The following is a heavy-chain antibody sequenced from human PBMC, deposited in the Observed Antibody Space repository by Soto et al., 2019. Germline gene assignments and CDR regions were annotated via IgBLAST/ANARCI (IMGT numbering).Heavy chain of an antibody. V-gene: IGHV3-23*01. J-gene: IGHJ4*02. CDR2: ISGSGGST. D-gene: IGHD3-10*01. CDR1: GFTFTNYP. CDR3: AKRPLKFEGSYFDY. Sequence: EVQVLDSGGGLVQPGGSLRLSCAASGFTFTNYPMAWVRQAPAKGLEWVSTISGSGGSTFYADSVKGRFTISRDNSKNTVYLQMNSLRVEDTAVYYCAKRPLKFEGSYFDYWGQGILVTVSS.